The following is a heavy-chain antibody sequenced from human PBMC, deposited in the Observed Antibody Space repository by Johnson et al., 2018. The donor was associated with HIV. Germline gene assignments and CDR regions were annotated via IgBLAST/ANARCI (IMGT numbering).Heavy chain of an antibody. Sequence: QVQLVESGGGLVQPGGSLRLSCAASGFTFSSYAMHWVRQAPGKGLEWVAVISYDGSDKYYADSVKGRFTISRDNSKNTLYLQMNSLRAEDTAVYYCAKDYESVITIFLDAFDIWDQGTMVTVSS. CDR2: ISYDGSDK. J-gene: IGHJ3*02. CDR1: GFTFSSYA. V-gene: IGHV3-30-3*01. D-gene: IGHD3-3*01. CDR3: AKDYESVITIFLDAFDI.